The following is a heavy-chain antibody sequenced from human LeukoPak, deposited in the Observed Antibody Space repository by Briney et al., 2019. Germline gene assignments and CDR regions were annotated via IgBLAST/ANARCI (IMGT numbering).Heavy chain of an antibody. Sequence: PSETLSLTCTVSGGSLNSYYWSWIRQPPGKGLEWIGYIYYSGSTNCNPSLKSRVTISVDTSKNQFSLKLSSVTAADTAVYYCARSGYYYDSLDYWGQGTLVTVSS. CDR2: IYYSGST. CDR1: GGSLNSYY. V-gene: IGHV4-59*08. CDR3: ARSGYYYDSLDY. D-gene: IGHD3-22*01. J-gene: IGHJ4*02.